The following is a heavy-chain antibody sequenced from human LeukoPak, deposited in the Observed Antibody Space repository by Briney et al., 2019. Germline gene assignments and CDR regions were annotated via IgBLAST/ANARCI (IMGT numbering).Heavy chain of an antibody. CDR3: AADWGAYYYDSSGYYSY. CDR2: IVVGSGNT. CDR1: GFTFTSSA. D-gene: IGHD3-22*01. J-gene: IGHJ4*02. V-gene: IGHV1-58*01. Sequence: ASVTVSCKASGFTFTSSAVQWVRQARGQRLEWIGWIVVGSGNTNYAQKFQERVTITRDMSTSTAYMELSSLRSEDTAVYYCAADWGAYYYDSSGYYSYWGQGTLVTVSS.